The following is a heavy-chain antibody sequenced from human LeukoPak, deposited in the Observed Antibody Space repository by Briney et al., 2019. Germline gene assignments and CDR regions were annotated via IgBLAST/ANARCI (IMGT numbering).Heavy chain of an antibody. V-gene: IGHV3-23*01. D-gene: IGHD6-13*01. Sequence: GGSLRLSCAASGFTVDSNYLSWVRQAPGKGLEWVSAISGSGDSTYYGDSVKGRFTISRDNSKNTLYLQMNSLRAEDTAVYYCAKTRPLDSSSWSHGDYWGQGTLVTVSS. CDR1: GFTVDSNY. CDR2: ISGSGDST. J-gene: IGHJ4*02. CDR3: AKTRPLDSSSWSHGDY.